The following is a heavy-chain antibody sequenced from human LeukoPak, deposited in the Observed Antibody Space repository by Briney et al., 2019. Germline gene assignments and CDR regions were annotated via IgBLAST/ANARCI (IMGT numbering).Heavy chain of an antibody. J-gene: IGHJ3*02. V-gene: IGHV4-34*01. CDR2: INHSGST. CDR1: GGSFSGYY. CDR3: ARGLRSRVDAFGI. Sequence: SETLSLTCAVYGGSFSGYYWSWIRQPPGKGLEWIGEINHSGSTNYNPSLKSRVTISVDTSKNQFSLKLSSVTAADAAVYYCARGLRSRVDAFGIWGQGTMVTVSS. D-gene: IGHD4-17*01.